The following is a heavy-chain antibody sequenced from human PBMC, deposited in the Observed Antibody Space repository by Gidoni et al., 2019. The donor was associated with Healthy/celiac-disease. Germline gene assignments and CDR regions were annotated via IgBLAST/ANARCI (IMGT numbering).Heavy chain of an antibody. CDR3: ARSPYYYGSGSYSDAFDI. D-gene: IGHD3-10*01. CDR1: GWSFSGYY. CDR2: INHSGST. V-gene: IGHV4-34*01. J-gene: IGHJ3*02. Sequence: QVQLQQWGAGMLKPSEPLSLTCAVDGWSFSGYYWSWIRQPPGKGLEWIGEINHSGSTNYNPSLKSRVTISVDTSKNQFSLKLSSVTAADTAVYYCARSPYYYGSGSYSDAFDIWGQGTMVTVSS.